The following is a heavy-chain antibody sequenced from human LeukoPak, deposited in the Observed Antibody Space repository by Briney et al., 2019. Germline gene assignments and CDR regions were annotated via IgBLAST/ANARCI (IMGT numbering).Heavy chain of an antibody. D-gene: IGHD2-2*01. CDR1: GGSIISYY. V-gene: IGHV4-59*01. CDR3: ARVYCSSTSCQYHFDY. J-gene: IGHJ4*02. Sequence: PSETLSLTCTVSGGSIISYYWSWIRQPPGKGLEWIGYIYYSGSTNYNPSLKSRVTISVDTSKNQFSLKLSSVTAADTAVYYCARVYCSSTSCQYHFDYWGQGTLVTVSS. CDR2: IYYSGST.